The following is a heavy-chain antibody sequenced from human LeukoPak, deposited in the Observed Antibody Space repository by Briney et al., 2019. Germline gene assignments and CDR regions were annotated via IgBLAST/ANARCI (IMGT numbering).Heavy chain of an antibody. J-gene: IGHJ3*02. V-gene: IGHV4-34*01. CDR3: ARDPGDCGGDCYSPPRAFDI. Sequence: SETLSLTCAVYGGSFSGYYWSWIRQPPGKGLEWIGEINHSGSTNYNPSFKSRVTIVVDTSKNQFSLKLSSVTAADTAVYYCARDPGDCGGDCYSPPRAFDIWGQGTMVTVSS. CDR2: INHSGST. D-gene: IGHD2-21*02. CDR1: GGSFSGYY.